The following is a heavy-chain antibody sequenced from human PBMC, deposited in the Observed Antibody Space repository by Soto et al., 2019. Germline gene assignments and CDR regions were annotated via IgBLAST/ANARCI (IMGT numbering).Heavy chain of an antibody. CDR1: GGSISSGGYY. CDR3: ARAVVVVSNWFDP. V-gene: IGHV4-31*03. J-gene: IGHJ5*02. D-gene: IGHD2-15*01. CDR2: IYYSGST. Sequence: QVQLQESGPGLVKPSQTLSLTCTVSGGSISSGGYYWSWIRQHPGKGLEWIGYIYYSGSTYYSPSVKRRVTISVDTTKNQFYLKLSSVTAADTAVYYCARAVVVVSNWFDPWGQGTLVTISS.